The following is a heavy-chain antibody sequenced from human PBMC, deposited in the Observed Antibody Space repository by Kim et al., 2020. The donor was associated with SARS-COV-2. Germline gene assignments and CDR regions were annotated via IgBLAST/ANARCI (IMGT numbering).Heavy chain of an antibody. J-gene: IGHJ3*02. Sequence: SVKVSCKASGGTFSSYAISWVRQAPGQGLEWMGGIIPIFGTANYAQKFQGRVTITADESTSTAYMELSSLRSEDTAVYYCARDRTVRSVPGGDAFDIWGQGTMVTVSS. D-gene: IGHD3-10*01. V-gene: IGHV1-69*13. CDR3: ARDRTVRSVPGGDAFDI. CDR1: GGTFSSYA. CDR2: IIPIFGTA.